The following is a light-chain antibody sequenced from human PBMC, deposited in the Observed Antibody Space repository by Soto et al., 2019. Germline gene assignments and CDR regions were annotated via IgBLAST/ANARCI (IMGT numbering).Light chain of an antibody. CDR3: QQYGSSPPYT. CDR1: ESVSNNY. Sequence: EVVLTQSPGILSLSPGERATLSCRASESVSNNYFAWYQQKPGQAPRLLIFGSSDRATGIPDRFSGSASGIDFTLTISTLEPADSAVYYCQQYGSSPPYTFGQGTKLEIK. V-gene: IGKV3-20*01. CDR2: GSS. J-gene: IGKJ2*01.